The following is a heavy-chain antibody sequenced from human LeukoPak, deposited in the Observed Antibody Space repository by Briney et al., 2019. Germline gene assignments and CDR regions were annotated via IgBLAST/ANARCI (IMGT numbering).Heavy chain of an antibody. V-gene: IGHV3-23*01. J-gene: IGHJ4*02. CDR1: GFTFSSYG. CDR2: ISGSGGST. D-gene: IGHD1-26*01. CDR3: AKGTSGSPDY. Sequence: GGTLRLSCAASGFTFSSYGMSWVRQAPGKGLEWVSAISGSGGSTYYADSVKGRFTISRDNSKNTLYLQMNSLRPEDTAVYHCAKGTSGSPDYWGQGTLVTVSS.